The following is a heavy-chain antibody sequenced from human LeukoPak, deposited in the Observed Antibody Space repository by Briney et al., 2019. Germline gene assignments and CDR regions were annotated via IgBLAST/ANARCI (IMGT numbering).Heavy chain of an antibody. D-gene: IGHD3-10*01. CDR3: ARENYSGSGSYFLDY. Sequence: GGSLRLSCAASGFTFSNYEIIWVRWAPGKGLEWVSYISSSGSSIYYADAVKGRFTISRDNAKNSLYLQMNSLRVEDTAVYYCARENYSGSGSYFLDYWGQGTLVTVSS. V-gene: IGHV3-48*03. J-gene: IGHJ4*02. CDR1: GFTFSNYE. CDR2: ISSSGSSI.